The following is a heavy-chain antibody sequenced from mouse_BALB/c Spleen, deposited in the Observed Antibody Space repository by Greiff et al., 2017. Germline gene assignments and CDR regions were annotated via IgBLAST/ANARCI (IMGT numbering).Heavy chain of an antibody. Sequence: EVMLVESGGGLVKPGGSLKLSCAASGFTFSSYAMSWVRQTPEKRLEWVASISSGGSTYYPDSVKGRFTISRDNARNILYLQMSSLRSEDTAMYYCASGDDYDWYFDVWGAGTTVTVSS. CDR2: ISSGGST. V-gene: IGHV5-6-5*01. D-gene: IGHD2-4*01. CDR3: ASGDDYDWYFDV. J-gene: IGHJ1*01. CDR1: GFTFSSYA.